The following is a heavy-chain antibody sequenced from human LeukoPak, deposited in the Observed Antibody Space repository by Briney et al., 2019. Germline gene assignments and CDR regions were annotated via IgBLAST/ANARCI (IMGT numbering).Heavy chain of an antibody. D-gene: IGHD1-1*01. CDR3: TTDSERGAPVDY. V-gene: IGHV3-15*01. J-gene: IGHJ4*02. Sequence: GGSLRLSCAASGFTFNNYTMTWVRQAPGKGLEWVGRIKSKTDGGTTDYAAPVKGRFTISRDDSKNTLYLQMNSLKTEDTAVYYCTTDSERGAPVDYWGQGTLVTVSS. CDR2: IKSKTDGGTT. CDR1: GFTFNNYT.